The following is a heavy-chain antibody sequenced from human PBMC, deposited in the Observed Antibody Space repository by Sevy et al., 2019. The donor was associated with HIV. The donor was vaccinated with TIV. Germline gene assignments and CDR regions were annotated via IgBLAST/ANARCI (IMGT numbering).Heavy chain of an antibody. CDR3: ARSYSSSWYILYYFEY. CDR2: IGSSNSYI. V-gene: IGHV3-21*01. CDR1: GFSFSSYS. Sequence: GGSLRLSCAASGFSFSSYSVSWVRQAPGKGLEWVASIGSSNSYIYYADSVKGRFTISRDNAKNSLFLHMNILRAEDTAVYYCARSYSSSWYILYYFEYWGQGTPVTVSS. J-gene: IGHJ4*02. D-gene: IGHD6-13*01.